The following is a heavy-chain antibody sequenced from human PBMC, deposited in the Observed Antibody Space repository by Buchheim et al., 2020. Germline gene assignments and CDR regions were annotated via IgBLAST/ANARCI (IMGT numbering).Heavy chain of an antibody. Sequence: QVQLQQWGAGLLKPSETLSLTCAVYGGSFSGYYWSWIRQPPGKGLEWIGEINHSGSTNYNPSLTSRVTISVDTSKNQFSLKLSSVTAADTAVYYCARGWAKWEPLRTGWFDPWGQGTL. CDR1: GGSFSGYY. V-gene: IGHV4-34*01. CDR3: ARGWAKWEPLRTGWFDP. CDR2: INHSGST. J-gene: IGHJ5*02. D-gene: IGHD1-26*01.